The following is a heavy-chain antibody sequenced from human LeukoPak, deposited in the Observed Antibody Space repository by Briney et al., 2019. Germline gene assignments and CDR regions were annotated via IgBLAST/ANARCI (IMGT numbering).Heavy chain of an antibody. CDR3: ATRDSGYDAWYFDL. V-gene: IGHV4-59*01. CDR1: GGSISTYY. J-gene: IGHJ2*01. Sequence: PSETLSLTCTVSGGSISTYYWSWIRQPLGKGLEWIGYVYYSGSTNYNPSLKSRVTISVDTSKNQFSLNLSSMTAADMAVYYCATRDSGYDAWYFDLWGRGTLVTVSS. D-gene: IGHD5-12*01. CDR2: VYYSGST.